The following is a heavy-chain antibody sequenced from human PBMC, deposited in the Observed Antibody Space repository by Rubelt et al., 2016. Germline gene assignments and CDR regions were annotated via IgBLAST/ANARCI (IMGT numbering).Heavy chain of an antibody. Sequence: EVQLLESGGRLVQPGGSLRLSCAASGFTFSSYAMSWVRQAPGTGLEWVSAISGSAGSTYYADSVKGRFTISSDNSKNTLNLQMNSIMGVDTAVYYCAKVKYEFRGTPHAFDYWGQGTRVTVSS. J-gene: IGHJ4*02. CDR3: AKVKYEFRGTPHAFDY. V-gene: IGHV3-23*01. CDR1: GFTFSSYA. CDR2: ISGSAGST. D-gene: IGHD3-10*01.